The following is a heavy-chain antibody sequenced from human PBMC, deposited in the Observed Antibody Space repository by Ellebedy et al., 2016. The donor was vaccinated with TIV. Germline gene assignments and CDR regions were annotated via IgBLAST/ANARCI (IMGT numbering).Heavy chain of an antibody. CDR1: GGSISSYY. CDR2: IYYSGST. J-gene: IGHJ4*02. V-gene: IGHV4-59*01. Sequence: MPSEPLSLTCTVSGGSISSYYWSWIRQPPGKGLEWIGYIYYSGSTNSNPSLKSRVTISVDTSKNQFSLKLSSVTAADTAVYYCARDRPFGGVIGNCDYWGQGTLVTVSS. CDR3: ARDRPFGGVIGNCDY. D-gene: IGHD3-16*02.